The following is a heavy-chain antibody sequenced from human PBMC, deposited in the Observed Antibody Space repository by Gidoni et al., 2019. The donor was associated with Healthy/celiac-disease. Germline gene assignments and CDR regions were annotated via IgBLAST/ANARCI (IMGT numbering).Heavy chain of an antibody. Sequence: EVQLVESGGGLVQPGGSLRLSCAASGFTFSRYAMSWVRKAPGKGLEWVSAISGSGGSTYYADSVKGRFTISRDNSKNTRYLQMNSLRAEDTAVYYCAKDSPRVRFIAVAGQYYFDYWGQGTLVTVSS. CDR1: GFTFSRYA. J-gene: IGHJ4*02. CDR2: ISGSGGST. D-gene: IGHD6-19*01. V-gene: IGHV3-23*04. CDR3: AKDSPRVRFIAVAGQYYFDY.